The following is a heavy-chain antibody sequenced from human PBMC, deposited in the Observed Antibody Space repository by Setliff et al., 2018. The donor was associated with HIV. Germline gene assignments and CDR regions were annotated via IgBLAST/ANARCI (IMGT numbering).Heavy chain of an antibody. CDR1: GYSFTAYY. CDR3: ARGRHSGTYEAFDI. J-gene: IGHJ3*02. CDR2: IQTNSGGT. D-gene: IGHD1-26*01. V-gene: IGHV1-2*02. Sequence: PRPSVKVSCKASGYSFTAYYIHFVRQAPGQGLEWMGWIQTNSGGTKSAQKFQGRVTMTRDTSISTAYMELNSLTSDDTAVYYCARGRHSGTYEAFDIWGPGTMVTVSS.